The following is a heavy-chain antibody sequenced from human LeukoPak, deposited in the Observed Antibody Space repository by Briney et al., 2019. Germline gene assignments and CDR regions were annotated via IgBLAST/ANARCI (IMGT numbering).Heavy chain of an antibody. CDR3: ARSVYCSSTSCPRNWFDP. CDR2: INPNSGGT. V-gene: IGHV1-2*06. Sequence: ASVQVSCQASGYAFTGYYMHWVRQAPGQGLEWMGRINPNSGGTNYAQKFQGRVTMTRDTSISTAYMELSRLRSDDTAVYYCARSVYCSSTSCPRNWFDPWGQGTLVTVSS. J-gene: IGHJ5*02. CDR1: GYAFTGYY. D-gene: IGHD2-2*01.